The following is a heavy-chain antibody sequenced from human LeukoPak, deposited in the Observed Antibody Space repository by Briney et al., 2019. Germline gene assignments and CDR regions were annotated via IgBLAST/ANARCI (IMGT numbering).Heavy chain of an antibody. Sequence: ASVKVSCKTSGYNFIDYYMHRVRQAPGQGLEWMGWVNPVSGRTSIAQKFQDRISLTRDSSITTFLEVTWLTSDDTAIYYCARADRLVGSPYLIGPWGQGTLVTVSS. CDR3: ARADRLVGSPYLIGP. V-gene: IGHV1-2*02. J-gene: IGHJ5*02. D-gene: IGHD1-26*01. CDR1: GYNFIDYY. CDR2: VNPVSGRT.